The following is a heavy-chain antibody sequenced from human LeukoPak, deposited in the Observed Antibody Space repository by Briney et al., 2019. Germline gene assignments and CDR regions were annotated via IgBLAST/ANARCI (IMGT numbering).Heavy chain of an antibody. Sequence: PSETLSLTCTVSGGSISGYYWNWIRQPAGKGLEWIGRIYTSGSTNYNPSLKSRVTMSVDTSKNQFSLKLSSVTAADTAVYYCARDLLIPGIAVAGTDAFDIWGQETMVTVSS. J-gene: IGHJ3*02. D-gene: IGHD6-19*01. CDR2: IYTSGST. CDR1: GGSISGYY. CDR3: ARDLLIPGIAVAGTDAFDI. V-gene: IGHV4-4*07.